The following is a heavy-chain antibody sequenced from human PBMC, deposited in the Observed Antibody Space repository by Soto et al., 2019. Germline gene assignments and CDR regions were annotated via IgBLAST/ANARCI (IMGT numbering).Heavy chain of an antibody. V-gene: IGHV4-39*01. CDR3: ARRYGSFFDY. CDR2: ISYSGST. CDR1: GASISSNTYY. D-gene: IGHD5-18*01. J-gene: IGHJ4*02. Sequence: PSETLSLTCTVSGASISSNTYYWGWIRQSPEKGLEWIASISYSGSTYYNPTLKSRLIISVDTSKSQFSLKLSSVTAADTAVYYCARRYGSFFDYWGQGTLVTVSS.